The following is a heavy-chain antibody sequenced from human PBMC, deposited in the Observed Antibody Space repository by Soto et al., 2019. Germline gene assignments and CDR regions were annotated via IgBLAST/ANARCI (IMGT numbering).Heavy chain of an antibody. V-gene: IGHV3-66*01. Sequence: GGSLRLSCAASGFIVSSNYMSWVRQAPGKGLEWVSVIYSGGSTYYADSVKGRFTISRDNSKNTLYLQMSSLRAEDMAVYYCAREYYYDSSGYYRPRFDPWGQGTLVTVSS. D-gene: IGHD3-22*01. J-gene: IGHJ5*02. CDR2: IYSGGST. CDR1: GFIVSSNY. CDR3: AREYYYDSSGYYRPRFDP.